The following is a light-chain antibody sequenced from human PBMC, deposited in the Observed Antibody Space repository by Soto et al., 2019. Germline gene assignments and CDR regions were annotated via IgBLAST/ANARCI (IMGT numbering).Light chain of an antibody. Sequence: DIQMTQSPSTLSGSVGDRFTITCLAIQTISSWLAWYQQKPWKAPKLLIYKASTLKSGVPSRFSGSGSGTEFTLTISGLQYEDFAIYYCQQYSNWHPITFGQGTRLEIK. V-gene: IGKV1-5*03. CDR3: QQYSNWHPIT. CDR1: QTISSW. J-gene: IGKJ5*01. CDR2: KAS.